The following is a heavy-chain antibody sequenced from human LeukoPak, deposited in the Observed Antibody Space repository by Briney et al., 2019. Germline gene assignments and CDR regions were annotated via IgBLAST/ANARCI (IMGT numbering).Heavy chain of an antibody. Sequence: GGSLRLSCAASGFTFSSYWMSWVRQAPGKGLEWVANIKQDGSEKYYVDSVKGRFTISRDNAKNSLYLQMNSLRAEDTAVYYCASEYYDFWSGYYTDNWFNPWGQGTLVTVSS. CDR2: IKQDGSEK. J-gene: IGHJ5*02. CDR1: GFTFSSYW. D-gene: IGHD3-3*01. V-gene: IGHV3-7*01. CDR3: ASEYYDFWSGYYTDNWFNP.